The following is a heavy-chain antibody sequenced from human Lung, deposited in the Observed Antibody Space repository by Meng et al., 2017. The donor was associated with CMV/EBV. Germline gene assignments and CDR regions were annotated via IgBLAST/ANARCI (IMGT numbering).Heavy chain of an antibody. CDR3: ATSSSGFFDN. CDR1: GFTFSTYW. CDR2: INQGGSEK. Sequence: SCATSGFTFSTYWMSSVRQAPGRGLEWVANINQGGSEKYYVASVMGRFTVSRDNAKNSLYLQMNSLRAEDTAIYSCATSSSGFFDNWGQGPLVTVSS. V-gene: IGHV3-7*01. D-gene: IGHD3-22*01. J-gene: IGHJ4*02.